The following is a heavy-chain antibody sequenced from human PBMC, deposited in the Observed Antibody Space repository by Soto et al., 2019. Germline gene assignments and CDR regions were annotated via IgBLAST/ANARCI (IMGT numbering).Heavy chain of an antibody. V-gene: IGHV3-33*01. D-gene: IGHD5-12*01. CDR3: AARWLQLAVDY. CDR1: GFTFSSYG. J-gene: IGHJ4*02. CDR2: IWYDGSNK. Sequence: QVQLVESGGGVVQPGRSLRLSCAASGFTFSSYGMHWVRQAPGKGLEWVAVIWYDGSNKYYADSVKGRFTISRDNSKNTLYLQMNRLRAEDTAVYYCAARWLQLAVDYWGQGTLVTVSS.